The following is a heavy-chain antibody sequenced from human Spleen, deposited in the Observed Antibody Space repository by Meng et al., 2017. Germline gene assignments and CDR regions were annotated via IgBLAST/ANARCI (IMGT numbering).Heavy chain of an antibody. J-gene: IGHJ1*01. CDR1: GGSISSSSYY. D-gene: IGHD6-25*01. CDR2: FYYSGST. CDR3: ASSRPRVEDFQH. V-gene: IGHV4-39*01. Sequence: QLQLQESGPGLVKPSETLSPTCTVSGGSISSSSYYWGWIRQPPGKGLEWIGSFYYSGSTFYNPSLKSRVTISVDTSKNQFSLKLSSVTAADTAVYYCASSRPRVEDFQHWGQGTLVTVSS.